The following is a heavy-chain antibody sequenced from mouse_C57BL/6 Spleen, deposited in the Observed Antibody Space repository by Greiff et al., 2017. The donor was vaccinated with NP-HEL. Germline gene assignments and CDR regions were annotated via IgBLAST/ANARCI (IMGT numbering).Heavy chain of an antibody. CDR3: ARGTGTRFAY. Sequence: QVQLQQPGAELVMPGASVKLSCKASGYTFTSYWMHWVKQRPGQGLEWFGEIDPSDSYTNYNQKFKGKSTLTVDKSSSTAYMQLSSLTSEDSAVYYCARGTGTRFAYWGQGTLVTVSA. J-gene: IGHJ3*01. CDR2: IDPSDSYT. D-gene: IGHD4-1*01. CDR1: GYTFTSYW. V-gene: IGHV1-69*01.